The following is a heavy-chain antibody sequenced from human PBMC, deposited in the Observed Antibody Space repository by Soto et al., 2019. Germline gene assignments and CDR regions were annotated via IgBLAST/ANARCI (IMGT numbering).Heavy chain of an antibody. CDR1: GFTFSDYY. D-gene: IGHD6-13*01. V-gene: IGHV3-11*01. Sequence: QVQLVESGGGLVKPGGSLRLSCAASGFTFSDYYMSWIHQAPGKGLEWVSYISSSGSTIYYADSVKGRFTISRDNAKNSLYLQMNSLRAEDTAVYYCARKIAAAGTHSYYYYGMDVWGQGTTVTGSS. CDR2: ISSSGSTI. CDR3: ARKIAAAGTHSYYYYGMDV. J-gene: IGHJ6*02.